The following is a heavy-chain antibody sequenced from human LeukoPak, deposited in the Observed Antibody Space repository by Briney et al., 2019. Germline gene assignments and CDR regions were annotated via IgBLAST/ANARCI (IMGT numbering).Heavy chain of an antibody. CDR1: GFTFSSYS. V-gene: IGHV3-21*01. D-gene: IGHD2-15*01. J-gene: IGHJ3*02. CDR2: ISSSSSYM. Sequence: PGGSLRLSCAASGFTFSSYSMNWVRQAPGKGLEWVSSISSSSSYMYYADSVKGRFTISRDNAKNSLYLQMNSLRAEDTAVYYCARGDTSATGAFDIWGQGTMVTVSS. CDR3: ARGDTSATGAFDI.